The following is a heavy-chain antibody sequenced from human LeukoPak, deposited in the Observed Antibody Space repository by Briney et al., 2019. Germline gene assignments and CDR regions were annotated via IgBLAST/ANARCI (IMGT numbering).Heavy chain of an antibody. D-gene: IGHD6-6*01. V-gene: IGHV3-7*01. CDR1: GFTFSSYW. CDR2: IKQDGSEK. CDR3: ANLLQYSSSSPFDY. J-gene: IGHJ4*02. Sequence: GGSLRLSCAASGFTFSSYWMSWVRQAPGKGLEWVANIKQDGSEKYYADSVKGRFTISRDNSKNTLYLQMNSLRAEDTAVYYCANLLQYSSSSPFDYWGQGTLVTVSS.